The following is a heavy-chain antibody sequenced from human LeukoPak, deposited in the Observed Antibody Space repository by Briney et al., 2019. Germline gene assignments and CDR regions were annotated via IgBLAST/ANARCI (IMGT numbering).Heavy chain of an antibody. Sequence: GESLKISCKGSGYSFTSYWIGWVRQMPGKGLEWTGIIYPGDSDTRYSPSFQGQVTISADKSISTAYLQWSSLKASDTAMYYCAIPAEEEQWLEYYFDYWGQGTLVTVSS. J-gene: IGHJ4*02. V-gene: IGHV5-51*01. CDR1: GYSFTSYW. CDR2: IYPGDSDT. CDR3: AIPAEEEQWLEYYFDY. D-gene: IGHD6-19*01.